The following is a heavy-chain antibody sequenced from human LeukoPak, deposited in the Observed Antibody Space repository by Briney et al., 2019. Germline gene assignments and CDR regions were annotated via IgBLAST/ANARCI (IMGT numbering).Heavy chain of an antibody. J-gene: IGHJ4*02. CDR2: IYHSGST. CDR1: GGSISSSGYY. CDR3: ARQLLWSYFFDY. V-gene: IGHV4-39*01. D-gene: IGHD4-23*01. Sequence: SETLSLTCTVSGGSISSSGYYWGWIRQPPGKGLEWIGGIYHSGSTYYNPSLKSRVTISIDTSKNQFSLKLTSVTAADTAMYCCARQLLWSYFFDYWGQGTLLTVSS.